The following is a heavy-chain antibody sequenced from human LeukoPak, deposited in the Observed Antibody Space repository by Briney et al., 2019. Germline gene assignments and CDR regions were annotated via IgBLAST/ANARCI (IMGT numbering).Heavy chain of an antibody. CDR3: AREPSGQQWPANYFDY. J-gene: IGHJ4*02. D-gene: IGHD6-19*01. CDR1: GGTFSSYA. V-gene: IGHV1-69*05. Sequence: GASVKVSRKASGGTFSSYAISWVRQAPGQGLEWMGGIIPIFGTANYARKFQGRVTITTDESTSTAYMELSSLRSEDTAVYYCAREPSGQQWPANYFDYWGQGTLVTVSS. CDR2: IIPIFGTA.